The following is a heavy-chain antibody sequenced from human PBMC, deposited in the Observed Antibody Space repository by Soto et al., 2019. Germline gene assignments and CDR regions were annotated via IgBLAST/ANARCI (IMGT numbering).Heavy chain of an antibody. CDR3: ARGGGIAARRGGMDV. V-gene: IGHV4-34*01. CDR1: GLAVSFYY. D-gene: IGHD6-13*01. CDR2: INHSGST. Sequence: PSEALSITCAVYGLAVSFYYLSWIRQPPGKGLEWIGEINHSGSTNYNPSIKSRVTISVDTSKNQFSLKLSSVTAADTAVYYCARGGGIAARRGGMDVWGQGTTVTVSS. J-gene: IGHJ6*02.